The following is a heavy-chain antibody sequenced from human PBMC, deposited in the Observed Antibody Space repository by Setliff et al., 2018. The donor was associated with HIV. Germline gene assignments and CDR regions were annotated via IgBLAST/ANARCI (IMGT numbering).Heavy chain of an antibody. D-gene: IGHD3-10*01. V-gene: IGHV4-59*06. Sequence: SETLSLTCTVSGGSISSHYWSWIRQPPGKGLEWIGYIYNRGYTYYNPSLKSRVTTSIDTSQNQFSLRLSSVTVADTAVYYCAGMFFYGSGSKSDFDYWGQGTQVTVSS. CDR2: IYNRGYT. CDR3: AGMFFYGSGSKSDFDY. CDR1: GGSISSHY. J-gene: IGHJ4*02.